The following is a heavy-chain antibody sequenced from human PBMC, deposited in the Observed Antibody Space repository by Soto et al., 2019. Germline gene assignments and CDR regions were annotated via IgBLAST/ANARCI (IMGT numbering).Heavy chain of an antibody. CDR1: GYTFTSYD. D-gene: IGHD1-26*01. V-gene: IGHV1-8*01. CDR2: MNPNSGNT. CDR3: VREISGSDRFDY. J-gene: IGHJ4*02. Sequence: QVQLVQSGAEVKKPGASVKVSCKASGYTFTSYDINWVRQATGQGLEWMGWMNPNSGNTGYAQKFHGRVTTTRNTSTSTAYMDLSSLRSEDTAVYYCVREISGSDRFDYWGQGTLVTVSS.